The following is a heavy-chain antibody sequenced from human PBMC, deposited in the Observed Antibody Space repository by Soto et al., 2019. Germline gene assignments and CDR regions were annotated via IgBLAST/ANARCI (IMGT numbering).Heavy chain of an antibody. J-gene: IGHJ3*02. CDR1: GYSFTSYW. Sequence: GESLKISFKGSGYSFTSYWIGWVRQMHGKGLEWMGIIYPGDSDTRYSPSFKGQVTISADKSISTAYMQWSSLKASDTAMYYCARQMDIVATGAFDICGQGTMVTVSS. CDR3: ARQMDIVATGAFDI. V-gene: IGHV5-51*01. D-gene: IGHD5-12*01. CDR2: IYPGDSDT.